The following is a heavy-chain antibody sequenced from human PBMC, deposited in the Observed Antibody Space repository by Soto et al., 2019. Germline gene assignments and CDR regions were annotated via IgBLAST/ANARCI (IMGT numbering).Heavy chain of an antibody. D-gene: IGHD1-7*01. CDR2: IWSDGTKQ. J-gene: IGHJ4*02. CDR1: GFTFSHYA. CDR3: ARGTNNWNYDSFDY. Sequence: PGGSLRLSCVTSGFTFSHYAMHWLRQPPGKGLEWITIIWSDGTKQYYADSVKGRFTISKDDSKNTLYLQMDNLRPEDTAVYYCARGTNNWNYDSFDYWGQGALVTVSS. V-gene: IGHV3-33*01.